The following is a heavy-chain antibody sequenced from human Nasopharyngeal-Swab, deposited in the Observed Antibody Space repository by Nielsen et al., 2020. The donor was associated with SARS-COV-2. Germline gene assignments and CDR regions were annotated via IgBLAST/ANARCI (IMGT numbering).Heavy chain of an antibody. J-gene: IGHJ4*02. V-gene: IGHV4-39*01. Sequence: SETLSLTCTVSGDSIANSTFYWGWLRQPPGKGLEWIGNIYYNGNTYQNPSLKSRLTISVDKSKNQFSLQLSSVTAADTAVYYCVRSSSWYYFDYWAQGTQVTVSS. CDR1: GDSIANSTFY. CDR2: IYYNGNT. CDR3: VRSSSWYYFDY. D-gene: IGHD6-13*01.